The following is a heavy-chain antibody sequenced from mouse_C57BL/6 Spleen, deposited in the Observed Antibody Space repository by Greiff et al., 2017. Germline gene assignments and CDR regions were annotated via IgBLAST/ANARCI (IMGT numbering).Heavy chain of an antibody. J-gene: IGHJ1*03. CDR1: GYAFSSSW. CDR2: IYPGDGDT. D-gene: IGHD3-3*01. Sequence: VKLMESGPELVKPGASVKISCKASGYAFSSSWMNWVKQRPGKGLEWIGRIYPGDGDTNYNGKFKGKATLTADKSSSTAYMQLSSLTSEDSAVYFCATRGYFEVWGTGTTVTVSS. CDR3: ATRGYFEV. V-gene: IGHV1-82*01.